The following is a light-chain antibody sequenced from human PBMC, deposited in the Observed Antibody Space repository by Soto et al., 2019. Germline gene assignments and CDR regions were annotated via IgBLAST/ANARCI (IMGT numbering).Light chain of an antibody. CDR2: DAS. CDR3: QQYGNSPIT. Sequence: DIVLTQSPATLSLSPGERVTLSCGASPSVSSSRLAWYQQKPGQAPRLLMYDASRRALGIPDRFSGSGSGTDFTLTISRLEPEDFAVYYCQQYGNSPITFGQGTRLEI. J-gene: IGKJ5*01. CDR1: PSVSSSR. V-gene: IGKV3D-20*01.